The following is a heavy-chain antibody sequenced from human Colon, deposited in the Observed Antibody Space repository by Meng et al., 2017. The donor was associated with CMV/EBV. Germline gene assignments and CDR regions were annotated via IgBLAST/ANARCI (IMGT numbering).Heavy chain of an antibody. CDR3: ARDRRPYPRGYYYYGMDV. CDR2: ISSGETGGVT. D-gene: IGHD3-10*01. Sequence: GESLKISCAASGIIFRISQMNWVRQAPGKGLEWIAYISSGETGGVTHYAGSVKGRFTISRDSAKNLVYLQMNSLRVEDTAVYYCARDRRPYPRGYYYYGMDVWGQGTTVTVSS. V-gene: IGHV3-48*03. J-gene: IGHJ6*02. CDR1: GIIFRISQ.